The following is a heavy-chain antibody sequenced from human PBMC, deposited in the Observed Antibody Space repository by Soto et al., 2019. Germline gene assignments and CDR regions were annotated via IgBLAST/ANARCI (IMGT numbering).Heavy chain of an antibody. D-gene: IGHD1-26*01. CDR3: ARVLSGSSLFDY. J-gene: IGHJ4*02. Sequence: QVHLQESGPGLVKPSETLSLTCTVSGGSISSYYWSWVRQPPGRGLEWLGYISYSGNTNYNPSLNSRVTISVDTSKNQFSMKLTSVTAADTAVYYCARVLSGSSLFDYWGQGTLVTVSS. V-gene: IGHV4-59*01. CDR1: GGSISSYY. CDR2: ISYSGNT.